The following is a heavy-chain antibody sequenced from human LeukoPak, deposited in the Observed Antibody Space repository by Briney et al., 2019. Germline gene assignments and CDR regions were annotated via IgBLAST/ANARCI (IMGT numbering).Heavy chain of an antibody. CDR3: ARDRDTAMAISYYGMDV. J-gene: IGHJ6*02. D-gene: IGHD5-18*01. CDR1: GGSVSSGGFY. CDR2: IYYSGST. V-gene: IGHV4-61*08. Sequence: SETLSLTCTVSGGSVSSGGFYWTWIRQPPGKGLEWIGYIYYSGSTNYIPSLRSRLTISVDTSKNQFSLKLSSVTAADTAVYYCARDRDTAMAISYYGMDVWGQGTTVTVSS.